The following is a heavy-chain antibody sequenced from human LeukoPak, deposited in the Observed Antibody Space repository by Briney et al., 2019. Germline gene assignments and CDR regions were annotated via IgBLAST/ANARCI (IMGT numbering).Heavy chain of an antibody. J-gene: IGHJ4*02. CDR2: ISWHGSTT. D-gene: IGHD3-22*01. CDR3: AKDIGDSIGYNYFDS. Sequence: GGSLRLSCAASGFTFDDYTMHWVRRAPGKGREWGSVISWHGSTTKYADSVSGRFTISRDNRKNSLSLQMNSLRPEDTALYYCAKDIGDSIGYNYFDSWGQGTLVTVSS. CDR1: GFTFDDYT. V-gene: IGHV3-43*01.